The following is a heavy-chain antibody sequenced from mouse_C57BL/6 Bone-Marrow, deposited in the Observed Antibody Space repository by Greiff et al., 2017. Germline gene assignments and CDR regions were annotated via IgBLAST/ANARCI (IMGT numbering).Heavy chain of an antibody. J-gene: IGHJ3*01. V-gene: IGHV1-69*01. D-gene: IGHD2-3*01. Sequence: VQLQQPGAELVMPGASVTLSCKASGYTFPSYWMHWVKQRPGQGLEWIGEIDPSVSYTNYNQKFKGKSTLTVDKSSSTAYMQLSSLTSEDSAVYYCAADGYYGFAYWGQGTLVTVSA. CDR1: GYTFPSYW. CDR2: IDPSVSYT. CDR3: AADGYYGFAY.